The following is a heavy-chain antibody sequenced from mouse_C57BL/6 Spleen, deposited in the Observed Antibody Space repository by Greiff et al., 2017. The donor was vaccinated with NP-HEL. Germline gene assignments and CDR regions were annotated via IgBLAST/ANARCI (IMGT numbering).Heavy chain of an antibody. CDR3: ARHGGLRGDYYAMDY. V-gene: IGHV5-12*01. Sequence: EVKLMESGGGLVQPGGSLKLSCAASGFTFSDYYMYWVRQTPEKRLEWVAYISNGGGSTYYPDTVKGRFTISRDNAKNTLYLQMSRLKSEDTAMYYCARHGGLRGDYYAMDYWGQGTSVTVSS. J-gene: IGHJ4*01. CDR1: GFTFSDYY. D-gene: IGHD2-4*01. CDR2: ISNGGGST.